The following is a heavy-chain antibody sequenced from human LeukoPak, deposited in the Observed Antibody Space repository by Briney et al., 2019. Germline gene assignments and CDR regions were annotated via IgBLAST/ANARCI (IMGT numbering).Heavy chain of an antibody. CDR2: IYYSGST. Sequence: SETLSLTCTVSGGSISSSSYYWGWIRQPPGKGLEWIGSIYYSGSTYYNPSLKSRVTISVDTSKNQFSLKLSSVTAADTAVYYCATYSGSYWFDPWGQGTLVTVSS. J-gene: IGHJ5*02. D-gene: IGHD1-26*01. CDR1: GGSISSSSYY. V-gene: IGHV4-39*07. CDR3: ATYSGSYWFDP.